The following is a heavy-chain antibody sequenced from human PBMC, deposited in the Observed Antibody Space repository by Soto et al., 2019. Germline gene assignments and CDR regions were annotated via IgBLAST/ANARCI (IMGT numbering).Heavy chain of an antibody. D-gene: IGHD1-20*01. CDR3: TRRYNWNDYYFDP. Sequence: SETLSLTCTVSGGSIRVQSYYWTWIRQTPGKGLEWVGSSYYSGTSYFNPALKGRVTISVDTSTNQFSLRLTSVTAADTAVYYCTRRYNWNDYYFDPCGQGTLVTVSS. J-gene: IGHJ5*02. CDR1: GGSIRVQSYY. CDR2: SYYSGTS. V-gene: IGHV4-39*01.